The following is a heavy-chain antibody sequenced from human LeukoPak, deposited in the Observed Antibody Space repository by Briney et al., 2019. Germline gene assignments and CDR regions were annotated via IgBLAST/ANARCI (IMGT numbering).Heavy chain of an antibody. D-gene: IGHD6-19*01. Sequence: SGGSLRLSCAASGFTFSSYSMNWVRQAPGKGLEWVSSISSSSSYIYYADSVKGRFTISRDNAKNSLYLQMNSLRAEDTAMYYCARDPPQAWQWPDFDYWGQGTLVTVSS. J-gene: IGHJ4*02. V-gene: IGHV3-21*01. CDR1: GFTFSSYS. CDR2: ISSSSSYI. CDR3: ARDPPQAWQWPDFDY.